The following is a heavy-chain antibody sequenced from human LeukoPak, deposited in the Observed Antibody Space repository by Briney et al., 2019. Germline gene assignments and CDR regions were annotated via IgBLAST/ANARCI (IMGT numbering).Heavy chain of an antibody. D-gene: IGHD5-12*01. CDR1: GGSISNYF. CDR3: ARAGGYSGYGSFDY. J-gene: IGHJ4*02. CDR2: FFQSGSA. V-gene: IGHV4-59*08. Sequence: SETLSLTCTVSGGSISNYFWNWIRQPPGKGLEWTGYFFQSGSAKYNPSLKSRVTLSADTSKNQVSLKLNSVTAADTAVYFCARAGGYSGYGSFDYWGQGILVPVSS.